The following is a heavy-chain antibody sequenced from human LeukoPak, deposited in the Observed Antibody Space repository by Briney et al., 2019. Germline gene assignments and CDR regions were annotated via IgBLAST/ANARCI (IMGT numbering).Heavy chain of an antibody. CDR2: ISSSSSYI. CDR1: GFTFSSYS. J-gene: IGHJ6*03. D-gene: IGHD1-26*01. Sequence: SGGSLRLSCAASGFTFSSYSMNWVRQAPGKGLEWVSSISSSSSYIYYADSVKGRFTISRDNAKNSLYLQMNSLRAEDTAVYYCARDSGTPISYYMDVWGKGTTVTVSS. V-gene: IGHV3-21*01. CDR3: ARDSGTPISYYMDV.